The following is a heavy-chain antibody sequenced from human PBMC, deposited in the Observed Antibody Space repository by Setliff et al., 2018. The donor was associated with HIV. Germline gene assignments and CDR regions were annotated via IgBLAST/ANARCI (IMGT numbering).Heavy chain of an antibody. Sequence: SETLSLTCAVYGGSFNGYYRSWIRQPPGKGLVWIGEVIHSGSTNYNPSLKSRVTISVDTSKNQFSLKLSSVTAADTAVYYCARGMVRGLRWDSWGQGTLVTVSS. J-gene: IGHJ4*02. CDR3: ARGMVRGLRWDS. D-gene: IGHD3-10*01. CDR2: VIHSGST. V-gene: IGHV4-34*01. CDR1: GGSFNGYY.